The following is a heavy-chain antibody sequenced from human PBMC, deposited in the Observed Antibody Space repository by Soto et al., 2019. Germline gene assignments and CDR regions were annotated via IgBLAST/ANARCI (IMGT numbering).Heavy chain of an antibody. D-gene: IGHD6-6*01. V-gene: IGHV4-31*03. CDR1: GGSISSGGYY. CDR2: IYYSGST. Sequence: QVQLQESGPGLVKPSQTLSLTCTVSGGSISSGGYYWSWTRQHPGKGLEWIGYIYYSGSTYYNPSLKSRVTISVDTSKNQFSLKLSSVTAADTAVYYCAREGDEYSSSPGGYWGQGTLVTVSS. CDR3: AREGDEYSSSPGGY. J-gene: IGHJ4*02.